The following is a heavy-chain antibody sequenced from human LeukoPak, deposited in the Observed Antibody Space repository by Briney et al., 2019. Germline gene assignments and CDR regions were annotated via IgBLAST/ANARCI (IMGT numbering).Heavy chain of an antibody. CDR1: GGSISSYY. CDR3: ARAYGSGRGHYYYYGMDV. CDR2: IYYSGST. V-gene: IGHV4-59*12. Sequence: PSETLSLTCTVSGGSISSYYWSWIRQPPGKGLEWIGYIYYSGSTYYNPSLKSRVTISVDTSKNQFSLKLSSVTAADTAVYYCARAYGSGRGHYYYYGMDVWGQGTTVTVSS. D-gene: IGHD3-10*01. J-gene: IGHJ6*02.